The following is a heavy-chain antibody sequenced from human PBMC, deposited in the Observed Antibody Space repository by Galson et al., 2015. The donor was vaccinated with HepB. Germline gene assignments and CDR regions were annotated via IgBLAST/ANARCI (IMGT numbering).Heavy chain of an antibody. CDR1: GFTFDDYA. J-gene: IGHJ6*02. V-gene: IGHV3-9*01. CDR2: ISWNSGNV. Sequence: SLRLSCAASGFTFDDYAMHWVRQLRGKGLEWVSGISWNSGNVGYADSVKGRFTISRDNGKNSLYLQMDSLRAEDTALYYCAKDGSSSTHYYGMHVWGQGTTVTVSS. D-gene: IGHD6-19*01. CDR3: AKDGSSSTHYYGMHV.